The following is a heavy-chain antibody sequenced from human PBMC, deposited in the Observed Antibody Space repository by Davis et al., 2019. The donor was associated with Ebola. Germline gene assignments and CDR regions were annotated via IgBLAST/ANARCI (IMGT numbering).Heavy chain of an antibody. V-gene: IGHV1-46*01. CDR1: GYTFRNYY. D-gene: IGHD1-26*01. CDR2: INPSAGDP. CDR3: ARAGYGSDLPDTYFYYYGMDV. Sequence: AASVKVSCKASGYTFRNYYIHWVRQAPGQGLEWMGLINPSAGDPRYAPRFRGRVTMTRDTTTSTVYMELSSLGYDDTAVYFCARAGYGSDLPDTYFYYYGMDVWGKGTTVAVSS. J-gene: IGHJ6*04.